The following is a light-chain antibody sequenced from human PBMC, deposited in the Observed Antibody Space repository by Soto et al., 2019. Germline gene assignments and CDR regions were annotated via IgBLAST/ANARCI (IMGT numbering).Light chain of an antibody. J-gene: IGKJ4*01. Sequence: DIQMTQSPSTLPASVGDRVTITCRASQGIGTWLAWYQQQPGKAPNLLITDASSLEGGVPARFSGSGSGTEFSLTISSLQPDDFATYYCQQYKTYSISFGGGTKVEIK. CDR2: DAS. CDR3: QQYKTYSIS. V-gene: IGKV1-5*01. CDR1: QGIGTW.